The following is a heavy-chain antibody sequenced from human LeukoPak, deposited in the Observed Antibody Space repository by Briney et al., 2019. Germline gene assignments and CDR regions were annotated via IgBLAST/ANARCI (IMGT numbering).Heavy chain of an antibody. CDR2: IYYSGST. J-gene: IGHJ4*02. D-gene: IGHD3-10*01. Sequence: SETLSLTCSVSGDSTSSSSHYWGWIRQPPGKGLEWIGNIYYSGSTYYNPSLKSRVTISVDTSKNQFSLKLSSVTAADTAVYYCARITWFGDLPQLFDYWGQGTLVTVSS. CDR3: ARITWFGDLPQLFDY. CDR1: GDSTSSSSHY. V-gene: IGHV4-39*01.